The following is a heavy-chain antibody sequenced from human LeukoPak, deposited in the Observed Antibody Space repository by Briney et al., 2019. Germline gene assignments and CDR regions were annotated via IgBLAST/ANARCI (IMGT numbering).Heavy chain of an antibody. J-gene: IGHJ4*02. D-gene: IGHD3-22*01. V-gene: IGHV3-9*01. Sequence: SLRLSCAASGFTFDDYAMHWVRQAPGKGLEWVSGISWHSGSIGYADSVKGRFTISRDNAKNSLYLQMNSLRAEDTALYYCAKDKGSGYSPYYFDYWGQGTLVTVSS. CDR1: GFTFDDYA. CDR2: ISWHSGSI. CDR3: AKDKGSGYSPYYFDY.